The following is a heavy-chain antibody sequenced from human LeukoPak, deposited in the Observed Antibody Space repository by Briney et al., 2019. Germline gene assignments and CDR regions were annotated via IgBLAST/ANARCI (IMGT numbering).Heavy chain of an antibody. D-gene: IGHD1-1*01. CDR3: ARVEATTGKNYHYYYMDV. J-gene: IGHJ6*03. CDR1: GFYFSGYS. Sequence: GGSLRLSCGASGFYFSGYSMNWVRQAPGKGLEWVSSINSGSTYMYYADSVKGRFTISRDNAKNSLHLQMDSLRAEDPALYFRARVEATTGKNYHYYYMDVWGKGTKVIVSS. V-gene: IGHV3-21*01. CDR2: INSGSTYM.